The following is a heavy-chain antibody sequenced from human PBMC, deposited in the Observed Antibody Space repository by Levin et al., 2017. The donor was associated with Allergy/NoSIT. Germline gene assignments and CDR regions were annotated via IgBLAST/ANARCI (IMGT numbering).Heavy chain of an antibody. CDR3: ARQKSVVVAAIGY. CDR1: GGSISSSSYY. J-gene: IGHJ4*02. V-gene: IGHV4-39*01. Sequence: SETLSLTCTVSGGSISSSSYYWGWIRQPPGKGLEWIGSIYYSGSTYYNPSLKSRVTISVDTSKNQFSLKLSSVTAADTAVYYCARQKSVVVAAIGYWGQGTLVTVSS. CDR2: IYYSGST. D-gene: IGHD2-15*01.